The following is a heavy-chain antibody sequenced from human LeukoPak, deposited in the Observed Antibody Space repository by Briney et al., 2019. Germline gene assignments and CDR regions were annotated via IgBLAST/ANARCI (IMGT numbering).Heavy chain of an antibody. Sequence: ASVKVSCKASGYTFTSYDINWVRQATGQGLEWMGWMNPNSGNTGYAQKFQGRVTMTRNTSISTAYMELSSLRSEDTAVYYCARDLAEYSSGWIYYYYYGMDVWGQGTTVTVSS. CDR2: MNPNSGNT. CDR1: GYTFTSYD. J-gene: IGHJ6*02. CDR3: ARDLAEYSSGWIYYYYYGMDV. D-gene: IGHD6-19*01. V-gene: IGHV1-8*01.